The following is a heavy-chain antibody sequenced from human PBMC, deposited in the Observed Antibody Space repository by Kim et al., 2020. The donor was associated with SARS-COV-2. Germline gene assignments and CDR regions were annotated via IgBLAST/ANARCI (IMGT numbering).Heavy chain of an antibody. CDR3: STGGWGRGCSGYELSWLDP. V-gene: IGHV1-69*13. CDR2: IIPIFGTA. Sequence: SVKVSCKASGGTFSSYAIIWVRQAPGQGLEWMGGIIPIFGTANYAQKFQGRVTITADESTSPAYMELSSLRSEDTAVYYCSTGGWGRGCSGYELSWLDPWRQGTLVTVS. CDR1: GGTFSSYA. D-gene: IGHD5-12*01. J-gene: IGHJ5*02.